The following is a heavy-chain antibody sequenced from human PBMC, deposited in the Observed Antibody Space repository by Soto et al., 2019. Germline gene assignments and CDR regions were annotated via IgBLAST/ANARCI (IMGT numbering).Heavy chain of an antibody. CDR2: ISAYNGNT. CDR3: ARAPRSSWYAP. D-gene: IGHD6-13*01. V-gene: IGHV1-18*01. J-gene: IGHJ5*02. Sequence: GASVKVSFKASGYSFTSYGISRVRQAPGQGLEWMGWISAYNGNTNYAQKLQGRVPMTTDTSTSTAYMELRSLRSDDTAVYYCARAPRSSWYAPWGQGTLVTVSS. CDR1: GYSFTSYG.